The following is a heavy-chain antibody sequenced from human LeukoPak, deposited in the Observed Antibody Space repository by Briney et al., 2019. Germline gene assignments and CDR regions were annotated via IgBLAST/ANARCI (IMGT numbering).Heavy chain of an antibody. D-gene: IGHD6-19*01. CDR2: VSYSGNT. CDR1: GGSISTYY. V-gene: IGHV4-59*01. Sequence: SETLSLTCTVSGGSISTYYWVRIRQSPGKELEWIGYVSYSGNTNYNPSLKSRVTISVDTSKNQLSLKLSSMTAADTAVYYCARAGYCSATSCQWVPLVWGQGTTVTVSS. J-gene: IGHJ6*02. CDR3: ARAGYCSATSCQWVPLV.